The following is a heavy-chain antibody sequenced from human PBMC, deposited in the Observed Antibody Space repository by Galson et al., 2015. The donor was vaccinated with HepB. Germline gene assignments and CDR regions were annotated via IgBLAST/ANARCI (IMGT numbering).Heavy chain of an antibody. CDR1: GGTFSSYA. CDR2: IIPIFGTA. CDR3: ARVIGPYGGNSNWFDP. Sequence: SVKVSCKASGGTFSSYAISWVRQAPGQGLEWMGGIIPIFGTANYAQKFQGRVTITADESTSTAYMELSSLRSEDTAVYYCARVIGPYGGNSNWFDPGAREPWSPSPQ. V-gene: IGHV1-69*13. D-gene: IGHD4-23*01. J-gene: IGHJ5*02.